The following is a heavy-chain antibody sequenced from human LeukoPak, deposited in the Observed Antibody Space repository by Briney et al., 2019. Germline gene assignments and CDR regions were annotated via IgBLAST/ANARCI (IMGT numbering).Heavy chain of an antibody. V-gene: IGHV1-46*01. D-gene: IGHD3-9*01. CDR1: GYTFTSYY. CDR2: INPSGGST. J-gene: IGHJ6*04. Sequence: ASVKVSCKASGYTFTSYYMHWVRQAPGQGLEWMGIINPSGGSTSYAQKFQGRVTMTRDTSTSTVYMELSSLRSEDTAVYYCAREGPSYYDILTGPEPDYYYYYGMDVWGKGTTVTVSS. CDR3: AREGPSYYDILTGPEPDYYYYYGMDV.